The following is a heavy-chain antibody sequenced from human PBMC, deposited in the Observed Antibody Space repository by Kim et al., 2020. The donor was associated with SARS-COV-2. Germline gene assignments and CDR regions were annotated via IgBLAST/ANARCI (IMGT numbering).Heavy chain of an antibody. Sequence: SGPTLVNPTPTLILTCTFSGFSRTTRGMCVSWIRQPPVKALEWLAPIDWDDDQYFSTSLRTRLTLSKDTAKNQVVLTMANIDAVDPATYYCARIRCVCSSIRCQGAYFDYWGQGTLVTVSS. J-gene: IGHJ4*02. V-gene: IGHV2-70*01. CDR1: GFSRTTRGMC. D-gene: IGHD2-2*01. CDR3: ARIRCVCSSIRCQGAYFDY. CDR2: IDWDDDQ.